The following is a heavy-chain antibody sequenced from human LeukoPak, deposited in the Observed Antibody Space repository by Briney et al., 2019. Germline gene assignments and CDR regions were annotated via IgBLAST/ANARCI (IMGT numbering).Heavy chain of an antibody. D-gene: IGHD3-10*01. Sequence: SETLSLTCTVSGYSISSGYYWGWIRQPPGKGLEWIGSIYHSGSTYYNPSLKSRVTISVDTSKNQFSLKLSSVTAADTAVYYCARGPEGPLLWFGELSSYYFDYWGQGTLVTVSS. V-gene: IGHV4-38-2*02. CDR1: GYSISSGYY. CDR3: ARGPEGPLLWFGELSSYYFDY. CDR2: IYHSGST. J-gene: IGHJ4*02.